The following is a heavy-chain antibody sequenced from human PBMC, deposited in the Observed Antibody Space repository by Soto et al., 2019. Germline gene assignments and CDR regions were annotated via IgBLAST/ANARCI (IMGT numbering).Heavy chain of an antibody. V-gene: IGHV3-9*01. J-gene: IGHJ4*02. D-gene: IGHD3-3*01. Sequence: EVQLVESGGGLVQPGTSLRLFCVTSGFTFADYAVHWVRQAPGKGLEWVSGISWNSGTIDYADSVKGRFTISRDNAKSSLYLQMNSLRAEDTALYYCTKDHPRRDFWNGYYFDYWGQGTLVTVSS. CDR2: ISWNSGTI. CDR3: TKDHPRRDFWNGYYFDY. CDR1: GFTFADYA.